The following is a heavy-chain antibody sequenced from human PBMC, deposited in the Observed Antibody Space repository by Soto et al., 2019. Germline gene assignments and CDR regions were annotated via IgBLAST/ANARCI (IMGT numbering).Heavy chain of an antibody. CDR3: STGSPFSGSVFDY. Sequence: EVQLVESGGGLVQPGGSLRLSCAASGFSFRTTWMAWVRQAPGKGLEWVGRIKSKSAGETTDCADPVKGRFTISRDDSKDTLYLHMDRLETGDTAVYYCSTGSPFSGSVFDYWGQGTLVTVSS. V-gene: IGHV3-15*01. J-gene: IGHJ4*02. CDR2: IKSKSAGETT. D-gene: IGHD1-26*01. CDR1: GFSFRTTW.